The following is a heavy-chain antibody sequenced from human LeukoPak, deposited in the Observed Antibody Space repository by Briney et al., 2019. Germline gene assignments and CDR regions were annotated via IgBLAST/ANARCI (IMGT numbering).Heavy chain of an antibody. J-gene: IGHJ6*03. Sequence: ASVKVSCKASGYTFTSYDINWVGQASGQGREWMGWMKNNSGKTGYAQKFKGRVTMTSNTSITTAYMELSSLISEDTAVYYCARVLRDGYNPGDYYMDVWGKGTTVTVSS. CDR1: GYTFTSYD. D-gene: IGHD5-24*01. CDR2: MKNNSGKT. CDR3: ARVLRDGYNPGDYYMDV. V-gene: IGHV1-8*01.